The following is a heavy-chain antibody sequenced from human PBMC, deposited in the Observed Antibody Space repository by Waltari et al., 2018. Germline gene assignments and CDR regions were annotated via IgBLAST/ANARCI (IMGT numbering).Heavy chain of an antibody. D-gene: IGHD6-13*01. J-gene: IGHJ4*02. V-gene: IGHV3-73*01. Sequence: EVQVVESGGGLVQPGGSLKLSCATSGLTLSGSTIHWVRQTSGKGLEWIGRIRSKPNNYATRYTASVEGRFTISRDDSENTAYLQMSSLMTEDTAVYYCTGGAVTGTDFWGQGTLVTVSS. CDR2: IRSKPNNYAT. CDR3: TGGAVTGTDF. CDR1: GLTLSGST.